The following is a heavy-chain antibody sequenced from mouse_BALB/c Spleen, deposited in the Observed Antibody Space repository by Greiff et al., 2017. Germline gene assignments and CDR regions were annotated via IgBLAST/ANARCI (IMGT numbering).Heavy chain of an antibody. CDR2: ISSGGSYT. J-gene: IGHJ4*01. D-gene: IGHD2-1*01. CDR1: GFTFSSYT. CDR3: TREGKSYGNYYAMDY. Sequence: EVKLMESGGGLVKPGGSLKLSCAASGFTFSSYTMSWVRQTPEKRLEWVATISSGGSYTYYPDSVKGRFTISRDNAKNTLYLQMSSLKSEDTAMYYCTREGKSYGNYYAMDYWGQGTSVTVSS. V-gene: IGHV5-6-4*01.